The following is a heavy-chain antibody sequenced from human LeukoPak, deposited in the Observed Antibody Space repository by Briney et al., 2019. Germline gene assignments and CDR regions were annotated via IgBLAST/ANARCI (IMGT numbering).Heavy chain of an antibody. CDR2: ISSSSSYI. V-gene: IGHV3-21*01. CDR3: ARDGGGVVVVVAATTGTGMDV. J-gene: IGHJ6*04. CDR1: GFTFSSYS. D-gene: IGHD2-15*01. Sequence: PGGSLRLSCAASGFTFSSYSMNWVRQAPGQGQDRVSSISSSSSYIYYADSVQGRFTISRDNAKNPLYLQINSLRAEDTAVYYCARDGGGVVVVVAATTGTGMDVWGKGTTVTVSS.